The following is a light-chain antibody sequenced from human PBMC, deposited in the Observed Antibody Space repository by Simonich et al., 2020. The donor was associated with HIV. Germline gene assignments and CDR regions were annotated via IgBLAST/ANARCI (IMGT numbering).Light chain of an antibody. CDR3: QQCHTHPHT. J-gene: IGKJ2*01. Sequence: DIVMTQSPDSLAVSLGERATINCKSSQSVLYSPNNKNYLAWYQQKQGKPPKLLMYWASTRESGVPDRFSGSGSGTDFTLTISSLQAEDVAVYFCQQCHTHPHTFGQGTKVEIK. CDR2: WAS. CDR1: QSVLYSPNNKNY. V-gene: IGKV4-1*01.